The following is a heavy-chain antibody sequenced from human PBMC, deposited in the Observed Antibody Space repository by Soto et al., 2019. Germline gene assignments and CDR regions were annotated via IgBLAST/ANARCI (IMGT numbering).Heavy chain of an antibody. CDR2: MNPNSGNT. V-gene: IGHV1-8*01. D-gene: IGHD3-3*01. CDR3: ARGAPYYDFWSGYYRPYDY. J-gene: IGHJ4*02. CDR1: GYTFTSYD. Sequence: ASVKVSCKASGYTFTSYDINWVRQATGQGLEWMGWMNPNSGNTGYAQKFQGRVTMTRNTSISTAYMELSSLRSEDTAVYYCARGAPYYDFWSGYYRPYDYWGQGTLVTVSS.